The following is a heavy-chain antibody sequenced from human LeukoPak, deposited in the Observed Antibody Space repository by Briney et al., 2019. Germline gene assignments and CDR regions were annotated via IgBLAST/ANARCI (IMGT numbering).Heavy chain of an antibody. CDR2: ISGSGGST. V-gene: IGHV3-23*01. CDR3: AKHDRGHYYDSSGLDY. CDR1: GFTFSSYA. D-gene: IGHD3-22*01. Sequence: PGGSLRLSCAASGFTFSSYAMSWVRQAPGKGLEWVSAISGSGGSTYYADSVKGRFTISRDNSKNTLYLQMNSLRAEDTAVYYCAKHDRGHYYDSSGLDYWGQGTLVTVSS. J-gene: IGHJ4*02.